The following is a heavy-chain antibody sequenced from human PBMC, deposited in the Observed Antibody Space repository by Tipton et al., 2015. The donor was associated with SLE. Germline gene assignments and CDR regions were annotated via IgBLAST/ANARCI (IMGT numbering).Heavy chain of an antibody. CDR1: GYSISSGTYY. V-gene: IGHV4-61*09. CDR2: IDTRGST. Sequence: TLSLTCTVSGYSISSGTYYWSWIRQPAGKALECIGYIDTRGSTSYNPSLIGRVAISVDTSKNQFSLKLSSVTAADTAVYYCARWNDAYNYYGMDVWGQGTMVTVSS. D-gene: IGHD1-1*01. CDR3: ARWNDAYNYYGMDV. J-gene: IGHJ6*02.